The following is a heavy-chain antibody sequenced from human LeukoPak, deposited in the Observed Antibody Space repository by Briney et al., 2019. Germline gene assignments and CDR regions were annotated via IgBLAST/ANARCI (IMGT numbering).Heavy chain of an antibody. Sequence: GASVKVSCKASGYTFTGYYMHWVRQAPGQGLEWMGWISPSGGTNYAQKFQGRVTMTRDTSISTAYMELSGLTSDDTAVYYCASVTYSDYDDFDSWGQGTLVTVSS. CDR3: ASVTYSDYDDFDS. D-gene: IGHD3-22*01. CDR1: GYTFTGYY. CDR2: ISPSGGT. J-gene: IGHJ4*02. V-gene: IGHV1-2*02.